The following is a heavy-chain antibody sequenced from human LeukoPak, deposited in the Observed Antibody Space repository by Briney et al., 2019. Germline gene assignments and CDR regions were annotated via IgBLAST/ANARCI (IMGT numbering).Heavy chain of an antibody. CDR1: GGSIRGYY. V-gene: IGHV4-34*01. D-gene: IGHD6-6*01. Sequence: SETLSLTCAVSGGSIRGYYWSWVRQSPGKGLEWIGDINQNTGTDYNPSLKSRVTMSIDSSKNQISLNVTAATAADTAIYYCARGRTRLSWLDPWGQGTLVTVSS. J-gene: IGHJ5*02. CDR2: INQNTGT. CDR3: ARGRTRLSWLDP.